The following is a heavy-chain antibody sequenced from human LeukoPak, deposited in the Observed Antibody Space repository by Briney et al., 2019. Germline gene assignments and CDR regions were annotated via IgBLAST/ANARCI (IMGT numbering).Heavy chain of an antibody. Sequence: GGSLRLSCAASGFTFSSYSMNWVRQAPGKGLEWVSSISSSSSYIYYADSVKGRFTISRDNAKNSLYLQMNSLRAEDTAVYYCARAGHKGSDAPFKGSYYYGMDVWGQGTTVTVSS. CDR1: GFTFSSYS. V-gene: IGHV3-21*01. CDR3: ARAGHKGSDAPFKGSYYYGMDV. J-gene: IGHJ6*02. CDR2: ISSSSSYI. D-gene: IGHD3-10*01.